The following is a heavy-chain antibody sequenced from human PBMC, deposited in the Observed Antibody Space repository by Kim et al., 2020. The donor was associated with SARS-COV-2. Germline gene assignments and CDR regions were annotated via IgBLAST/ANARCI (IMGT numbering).Heavy chain of an antibody. D-gene: IGHD6-6*01. CDR3: ATWVSSIPTRGAFDI. V-gene: IGHV3-23*01. CDR1: GFTFNSYA. J-gene: IGHJ3*02. CDR2: ISGSGGNT. Sequence: GGSLRLSCAASGFTFNSYAMSWVRQAPGKGLEWVSGISGSGGNTYYADSVKGRFTISRDNSKNTLYLQMNSLRAEDTAVYYCATWVSSIPTRGAFDIWGQGTMVTVSS.